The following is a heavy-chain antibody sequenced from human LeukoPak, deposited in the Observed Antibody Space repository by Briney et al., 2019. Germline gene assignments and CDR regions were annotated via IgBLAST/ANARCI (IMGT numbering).Heavy chain of an antibody. CDR2: IPYDGSNK. CDR1: AFTFSSYG. D-gene: IGHD6-19*01. J-gene: IGHJ4*02. Sequence: PGGSLRLSCAASAFTFSSYGMHWVRQAPGKGLEWVAFIPYDGSNKYYADSVKGRITISRDNAKNSLYLQMNSLRAEDTALYYCAKDQSDSSGWYLDYWGQGTLVTVSS. V-gene: IGHV3-30*02. CDR3: AKDQSDSSGWYLDY.